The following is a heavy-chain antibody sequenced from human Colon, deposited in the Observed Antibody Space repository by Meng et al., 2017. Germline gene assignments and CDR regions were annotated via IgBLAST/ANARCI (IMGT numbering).Heavy chain of an antibody. V-gene: IGHV4-4*02. CDR1: GDSITNHNW. Sequence: QVQLRESGPALVKPSVTLSLTCAVSGDSITNHNWWAWVRQPPGKGLEWIGEIPHRGSSAYNPSLKSRVTVSIDTSKSQFSLKLTSVTAADTAVYYCVRSSGWVRTGFDPWGQGTLVTVSS. CDR3: VRSSGWVRTGFDP. CDR2: IPHRGSS. J-gene: IGHJ5*02. D-gene: IGHD6-19*01.